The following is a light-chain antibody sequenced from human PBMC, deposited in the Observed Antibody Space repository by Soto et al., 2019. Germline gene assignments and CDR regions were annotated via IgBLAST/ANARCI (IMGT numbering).Light chain of an antibody. V-gene: IGLV2-23*03. J-gene: IGLJ2*01. Sequence: QSALTQPASVSGSPGQSITISCTGTSSDVGSYNLVSWYQQHPGKAPKLMIYESSKRPSGVSNRFSGSKSGNTASLTISGLQAEDEADYYCCSYAGSSTVVVFGGGTKVTVL. CDR1: SSDVGSYNL. CDR3: CSYAGSSTVVV. CDR2: ESS.